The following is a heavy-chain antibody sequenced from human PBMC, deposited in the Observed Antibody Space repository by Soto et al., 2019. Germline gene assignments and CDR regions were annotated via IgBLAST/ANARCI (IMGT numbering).Heavy chain of an antibody. Sequence: PSETLSLTCTVSGGSINSNNYYWAWIRQPPGKGLAWIASIYYDGSTYCDTSLKSRVTISRDTSKNQFSLRLTSMTAADTAMYYCARRGGVSNWFDPWGQGTLVTVSS. V-gene: IGHV4-39*07. CDR2: IYYDGST. CDR3: ARRGGVSNWFDP. CDR1: GGSINSNNYY. D-gene: IGHD2-8*01. J-gene: IGHJ5*02.